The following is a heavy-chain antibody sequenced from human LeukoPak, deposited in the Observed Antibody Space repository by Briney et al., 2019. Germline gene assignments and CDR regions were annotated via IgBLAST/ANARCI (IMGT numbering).Heavy chain of an antibody. CDR2: VHPNSGST. CDR3: ARTATPASDWLDP. D-gene: IGHD2-2*01. CDR1: GYTFTGYY. V-gene: IGHV1-2*02. J-gene: IGHJ5*02. Sequence: ASVKVSCKASGYTFTGYYMHWLRQAPGQGLEWMGWVHPNSGSTNYAQNFQGRVAMTRDTSISTVYMELSRLTSDDAAIYYCARTATPASDWLDPWGQGTLVTVSS.